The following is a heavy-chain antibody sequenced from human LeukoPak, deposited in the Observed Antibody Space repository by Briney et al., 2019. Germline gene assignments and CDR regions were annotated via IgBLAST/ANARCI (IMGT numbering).Heavy chain of an antibody. Sequence: SETLSLTCAVYGGSVSGYYWSWIRQPPGKGLAWIGEINHSGSTNYNPSLKSRVTISVDTSKNQFSLKLSSVTAADTAVYYCAADSGSYYVFDYWGQGTLVTVSS. CDR1: GGSVSGYY. D-gene: IGHD1-26*01. J-gene: IGHJ4*02. V-gene: IGHV4-34*01. CDR3: AADSGSYYVFDY. CDR2: INHSGST.